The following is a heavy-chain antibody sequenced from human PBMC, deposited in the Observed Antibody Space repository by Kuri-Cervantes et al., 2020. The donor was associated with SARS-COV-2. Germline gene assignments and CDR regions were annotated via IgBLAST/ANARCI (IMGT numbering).Heavy chain of an antibody. D-gene: IGHD6-19*01. V-gene: IGHV1-18*04. J-gene: IGHJ6*02. CDR1: GYTFTSYG. Sequence: ASVKVSCKASGYTFTSYGISWVRQAPGQGLEWMGWISAYNGNTNYAQKLQGRVTMTTDTSTSTAYMELRSLRSDDTAVYYCARDVIAVAGTDYYYGMDVWGQGTTVNVLL. CDR2: ISAYNGNT. CDR3: ARDVIAVAGTDYYYGMDV.